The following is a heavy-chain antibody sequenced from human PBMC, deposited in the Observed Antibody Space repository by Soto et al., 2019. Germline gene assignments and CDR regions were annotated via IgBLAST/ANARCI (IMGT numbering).Heavy chain of an antibody. D-gene: IGHD1-26*01. CDR3: ARSAGSGFSGY. J-gene: IGHJ4*02. V-gene: IGHV4-30-4*01. CDR2: IYYSGNT. Sequence: QVQLQESGTGLVKPSQTLSLTCSVSGGSISRGDSYWSWIRQPPGKCLEWIRYIYYSGNTYYNPSFKRRITISVDTSKKHISQYLGTVTDACTAVEYCARSAGSGFSGYWGQGTLVTGSS. CDR1: GGSISRGDSY.